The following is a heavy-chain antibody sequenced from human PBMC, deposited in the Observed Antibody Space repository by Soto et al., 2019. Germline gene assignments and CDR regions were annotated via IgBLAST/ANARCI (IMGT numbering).Heavy chain of an antibody. V-gene: IGHV1-69*02. D-gene: IGHD1-1*01. Sequence: ASMKVSFAASESTCSFYIISWNPDTAGLGLWWMVRILLILGIANYAQKFQGRVTITADKSTSTAYMELSSLRSEDTAVYYCARGTRNDFYYYYYGMDVWGQGTTVTVSS. CDR3: ARGTRNDFYYYYYGMDV. CDR2: ILLILGIA. J-gene: IGHJ6*02. CDR1: ESTCSFYI.